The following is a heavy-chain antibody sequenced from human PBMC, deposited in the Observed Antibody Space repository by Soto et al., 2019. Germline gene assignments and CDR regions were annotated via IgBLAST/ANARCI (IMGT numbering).Heavy chain of an antibody. Sequence: QVQLMQSGTEVKESGASVNLSCKASGYTFSSSYIHWVRQAPGQGLEWMGIMNPSGDRTNYAQNFQGRVTMTRDTATSTVYMELSSLRSEDTAVYYCARGRGYSGDDLQEDGFDIWGQGTMVTVS. CDR1: GYTFSSSY. CDR3: ARGRGYSGDDLQEDGFDI. J-gene: IGHJ3*02. CDR2: MNPSGDRT. D-gene: IGHD5-12*01. V-gene: IGHV1-46*01.